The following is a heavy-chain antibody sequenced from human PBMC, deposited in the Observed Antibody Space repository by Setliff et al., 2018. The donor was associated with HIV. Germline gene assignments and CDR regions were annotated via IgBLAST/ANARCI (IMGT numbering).Heavy chain of an antibody. V-gene: IGHV1-69*13. D-gene: IGHD3-10*01. Sequence: GASVKVSCKASGDTLSIHPISWVRQAPGRGLDWMGGIIPAFGTANYAQKFQGRVTITADASSSTMYMELSGLRSGDTAVYYCAGPRGDEAFDIWGQGTMVTVSS. CDR3: AGPRGDEAFDI. J-gene: IGHJ3*02. CDR2: IIPAFGTA. CDR1: GDTLSIHP.